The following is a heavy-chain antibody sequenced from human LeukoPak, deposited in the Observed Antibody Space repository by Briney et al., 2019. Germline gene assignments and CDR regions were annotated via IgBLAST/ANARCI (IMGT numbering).Heavy chain of an antibody. V-gene: IGHV7-4-1*02. Sequence: ASVKVSCKASGYTFTSYAMNWVRQAPGQGLEWMGLINTNTGNPTYAQGFTGRFVFSLDTSVSTAYLQISSLKAEDTAVYYCWFYTAAGNRDYWGQGTLVTVSS. CDR3: WFYTAAGNRDY. J-gene: IGHJ4*02. CDR2: INTNTGNP. CDR1: GYTFTSYA. D-gene: IGHD6-13*01.